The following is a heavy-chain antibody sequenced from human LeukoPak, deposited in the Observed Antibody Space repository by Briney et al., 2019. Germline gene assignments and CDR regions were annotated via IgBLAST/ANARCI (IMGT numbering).Heavy chain of an antibody. CDR3: ARVRDLHFDY. J-gene: IGHJ4*02. CDR1: GFTFSNYA. CDR2: ISDSGSTA. D-gene: IGHD3-3*01. Sequence: GGSLRLSCGASGFTFSNYAMSWVRQAPGKGLEWVSGISDSGSTAFYADSVKGRFTSSRDNPKSTLYLQMNSLRAEDTAVYYCARVRDLHFDYWGQGTLVTVSS. V-gene: IGHV3-23*01.